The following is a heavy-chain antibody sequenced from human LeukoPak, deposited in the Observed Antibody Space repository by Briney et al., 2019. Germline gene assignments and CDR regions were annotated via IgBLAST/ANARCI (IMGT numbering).Heavy chain of an antibody. J-gene: IGHJ3*02. V-gene: IGHV5-10-1*01. D-gene: IGHD2-2*01. CDR1: GYSFTSYW. CDR3: ARHVEYCSSTSCYRHNAFDI. CDR2: IDTSDSYT. Sequence: GESLNISWQGSGYSFTSYWISWVRQMPGRGLGWMGRIDTSDSYTNYSPSFQGDVTISANKSISTAYLQWSSLKTSDTAMYYCARHVEYCSSTSCYRHNAFDIWGQGTMVTVSS.